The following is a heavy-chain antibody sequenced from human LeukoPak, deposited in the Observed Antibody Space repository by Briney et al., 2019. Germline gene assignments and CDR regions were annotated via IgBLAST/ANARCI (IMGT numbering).Heavy chain of an antibody. V-gene: IGHV3-33*01. CDR1: GFTFSSYG. D-gene: IGHD3-22*01. CDR3: ARRADSNDKRRLDY. J-gene: IGHJ4*02. CDR2: IWYDGSNK. Sequence: QPGRSLRLSCAASGFTFSSYGMHWVRQAPGKGLEWVAVIWYDGSNKYYADSVKGRFTISRDNSKNTLYLQMNSLRAEDTAVYYCARRADSNDKRRLDYWGQGTLVTVSS.